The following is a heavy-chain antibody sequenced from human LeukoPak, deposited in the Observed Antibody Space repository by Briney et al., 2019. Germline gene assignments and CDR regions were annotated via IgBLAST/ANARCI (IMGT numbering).Heavy chain of an antibody. CDR2: ISAYNGNT. D-gene: IGHD2-2*01. V-gene: IGHV1-18*01. Sequence: GASVKVSCKASGYTFTSYGINWVRQAPGQGLEWMGWISAYNGNTNYAQKLQGRVTMTTDTSTSTAYMELRSLRSDDTAVYYCARDRCRSSTSCPVDYWGQGTLVTVSS. J-gene: IGHJ4*02. CDR1: GYTFTSYG. CDR3: ARDRCRSSTSCPVDY.